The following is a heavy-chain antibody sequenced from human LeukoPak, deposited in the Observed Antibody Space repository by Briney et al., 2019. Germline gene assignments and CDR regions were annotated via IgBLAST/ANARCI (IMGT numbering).Heavy chain of an antibody. V-gene: IGHV3-48*01. CDR2: ISSSSSTI. D-gene: IGHD3-22*01. Sequence: GGSLRLSCAASGFTFSSYWMHWVRQAPGKGLVWVSYISSSSSTIYYADSVKGRFTISRDNAKNSLYLQMNSLRAEDTAVYYCARDVDDYYDSSGQAGFDYWGQGTLVTVSS. CDR3: ARDVDDYYDSSGQAGFDY. CDR1: GFTFSSYW. J-gene: IGHJ4*02.